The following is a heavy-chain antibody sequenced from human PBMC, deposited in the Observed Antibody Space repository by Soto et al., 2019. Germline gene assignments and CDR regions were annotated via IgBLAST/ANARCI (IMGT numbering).Heavy chain of an antibody. Sequence: PGGSLRLSCAASGFTFSSYAMSWVRQAPGKGLEWVSAISGSGGSTYYADSVKGRFTISRDNSKNTLYLQMNSLRAEDTAVYYCAKATPYYYDSSGYYFDYWGQGTLVTVSS. D-gene: IGHD3-22*01. CDR2: ISGSGGST. J-gene: IGHJ4*02. CDR3: AKATPYYYDSSGYYFDY. CDR1: GFTFSSYA. V-gene: IGHV3-23*01.